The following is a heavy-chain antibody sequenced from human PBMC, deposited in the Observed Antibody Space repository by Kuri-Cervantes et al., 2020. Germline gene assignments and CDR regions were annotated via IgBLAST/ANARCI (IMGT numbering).Heavy chain of an antibody. Sequence: GGSLRLSCAASGFIFDDYGMNWVRQAPGKGLEWVSSISSSSSYIYYADSVKGRFTISRDNAKNSLYLQMNSLRAEDTAVYYCARDPGYYDFWSGYSSWFDPWGQGTLVTVSS. CDR3: ARDPGYYDFWSGYSSWFDP. CDR2: ISSSSSYI. CDR1: GFIFDDYG. V-gene: IGHV3-21*01. J-gene: IGHJ5*02. D-gene: IGHD3-3*01.